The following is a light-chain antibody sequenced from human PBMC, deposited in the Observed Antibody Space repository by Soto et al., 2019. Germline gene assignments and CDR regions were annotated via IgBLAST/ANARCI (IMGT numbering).Light chain of an antibody. CDR1: QSVSNDY. J-gene: IGKJ1*01. CDR3: RQYDSEST. V-gene: IGKV3-20*01. CDR2: SVS. Sequence: GTLSLSPGDRATLSCRASQSVSNDYVAWVQQKPGQTPSLLIYSVSSRATGIPDRFSGSGSGTESTLTINNLQPDDFAMYDCRQYDSESTFGQGTKVDIK.